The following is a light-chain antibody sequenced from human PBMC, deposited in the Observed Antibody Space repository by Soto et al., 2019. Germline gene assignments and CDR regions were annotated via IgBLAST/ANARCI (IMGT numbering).Light chain of an antibody. Sequence: QSALTQPASVSGSAGQSITISCTGTTSDVGGYDFVSWYQQHPGKAPKLIIYDVNNRPSGVSNRFSGSKSGNTASLTISGLKADDEADYYCSSYTASNTEVFGTGTNLTVL. CDR2: DVN. V-gene: IGLV2-14*01. CDR1: TSDVGGYDF. CDR3: SSYTASNTEV. J-gene: IGLJ1*01.